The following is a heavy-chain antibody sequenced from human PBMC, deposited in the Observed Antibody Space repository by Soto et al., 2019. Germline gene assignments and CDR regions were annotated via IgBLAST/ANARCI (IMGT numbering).Heavy chain of an antibody. J-gene: IGHJ4*01. CDR2: INPSGGST. CDR1: VYTFTSCC. CDR3: ERDPGDSGDNSSGSFQPDY. V-gene: IGHV1-46*01. D-gene: IGHD6-19*01. Sequence: AAVMVSWKESVYTFTSCCMHWVRQAPVQVLEWMGIINPSGGSTSYAQKLQGRVTMTRDTSTSTVYMELSTRRSEETAVSYCERDPGDSGDNSSGSFQPDYWGQ.